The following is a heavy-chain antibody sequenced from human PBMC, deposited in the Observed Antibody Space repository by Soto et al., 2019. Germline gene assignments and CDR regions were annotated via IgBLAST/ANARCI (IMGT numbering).Heavy chain of an antibody. Sequence: GESLKISCKGSGYTFTDYWIGWVRQLPGKGLEWMGIIDPGDSDTRYSPSFQGHVTISGDKSINTAYLQWNSLKASDTAIYYCARRIEKDAFDVWGQGTMVTVSS. CDR3: ARRIEKDAFDV. D-gene: IGHD2-21*01. CDR2: IDPGDSDT. V-gene: IGHV5-51*01. J-gene: IGHJ3*01. CDR1: GYTFTDYW.